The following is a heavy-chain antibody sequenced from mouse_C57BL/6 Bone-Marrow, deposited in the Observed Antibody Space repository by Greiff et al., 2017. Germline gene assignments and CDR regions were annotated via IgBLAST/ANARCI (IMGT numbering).Heavy chain of an antibody. D-gene: IGHD2-5*01. J-gene: IGHJ4*01. CDR2: IDPANGDT. V-gene: IGHV14-4*01. CDR1: GFNIKDAY. Sequence: EVQLQQSGAELVRPGASVKLSCTASGFNIKDAYMHWVKQRPEQGLEWIGWIDPANGDTEYASKFQGKATITADTSSTTAYLQLSSLTSEDTAVYYCTTHYSNVYAMDYWGQGTSVTVTS. CDR3: TTHYSNVYAMDY.